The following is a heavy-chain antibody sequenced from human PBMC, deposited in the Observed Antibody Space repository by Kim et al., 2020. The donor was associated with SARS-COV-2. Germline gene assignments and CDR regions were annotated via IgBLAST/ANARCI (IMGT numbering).Heavy chain of an antibody. CDR3: ARDRRDGYNAGNWFDP. Sequence: HKSRVTISVDTSKTQFSLKLSSVTAADTAVYYCARDRRDGYNAGNWFDPWGQGTLVTVSS. V-gene: IGHV4-59*01. D-gene: IGHD5-12*01. J-gene: IGHJ5*02.